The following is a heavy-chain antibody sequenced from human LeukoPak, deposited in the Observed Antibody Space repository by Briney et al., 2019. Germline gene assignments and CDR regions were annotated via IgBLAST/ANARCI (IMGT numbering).Heavy chain of an antibody. CDR3: ARHRSTNYYYYYMDV. D-gene: IGHD5-24*01. CDR2: IYPGDSDT. V-gene: IGHV5-51*01. CDR1: GYSFTTYW. J-gene: IGHJ6*03. Sequence: GESLKISCKGSGYSFTTYWIGWVRQMPGKGLEWMGIIYPGDSDTRYSPSFQGQVTISADKSISTAYLQWISLKASDTAIYYCARHRSTNYYYYYMDVWGKGTTVTVSS.